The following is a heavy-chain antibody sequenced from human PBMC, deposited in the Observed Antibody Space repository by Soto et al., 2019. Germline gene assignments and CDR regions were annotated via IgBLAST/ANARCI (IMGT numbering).Heavy chain of an antibody. D-gene: IGHD3-10*01. J-gene: IGHJ4*02. Sequence: QVQLVQSGAEVKRPGSSVKVSCKASGDTFNFYSINWVRQAPGLGLEWLGRVNPILSLSNYAQRFQGRVTMTANKSTSTAYMILNSLKSQATAIYYCATSYGSGYRAFDYWGQAALVTVSS. CDR3: ATSYGSGYRAFDY. V-gene: IGHV1-69*02. CDR1: GDTFNFYS. CDR2: VNPILSLS.